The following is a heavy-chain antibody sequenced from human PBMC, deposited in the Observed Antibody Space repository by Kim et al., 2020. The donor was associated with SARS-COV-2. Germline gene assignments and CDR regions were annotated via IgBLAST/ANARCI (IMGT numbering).Heavy chain of an antibody. J-gene: IGHJ6*04. V-gene: IGHV3-64*01. D-gene: IGHD3-3*01. Sequence: GGSLRLSCAASGFTFSSYAMHWVRQAPGKGLEYVSAISSNGGSTYYANSVKGRFTISRDNSKNTLYLQMGSLRAEDMAVYYCARDFNTWGNYDFWSGYPYYYGMDVWGEGATVTVSS. CDR3: ARDFNTWGNYDFWSGYPYYYGMDV. CDR2: ISSNGGST. CDR1: GFTFSSYA.